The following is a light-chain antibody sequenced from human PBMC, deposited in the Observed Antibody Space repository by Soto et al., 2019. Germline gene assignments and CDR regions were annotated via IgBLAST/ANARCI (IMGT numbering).Light chain of an antibody. V-gene: IGKV3-15*01. CDR3: QQYNNWPRGT. CDR1: QRVSNN. Sequence: IVMTQSPASLSVSPGEGATLSCRASQRVSNNLAWYQQKPGKAPRLLIYGASNKATGIPAKFSGNGSGTNFTLTISCLQSEDFAVYYCQQYNNWPRGTLGQGTKVDIK. J-gene: IGKJ1*01. CDR2: GAS.